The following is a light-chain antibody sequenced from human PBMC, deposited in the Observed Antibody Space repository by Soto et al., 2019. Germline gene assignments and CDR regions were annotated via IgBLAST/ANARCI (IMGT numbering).Light chain of an antibody. CDR1: KSVSDW. CDR3: QQYNSYWWT. J-gene: IGKJ1*01. V-gene: IGKV1-5*01. Sequence: GDRVTITCRASKSVSDWLAWYQXKXGXXXKXXXYDASSLESGVPSRFSGSGYGTEFTLTISSLQPDDFATYYCQQYNSYWWTFGQGTKVDI. CDR2: DAS.